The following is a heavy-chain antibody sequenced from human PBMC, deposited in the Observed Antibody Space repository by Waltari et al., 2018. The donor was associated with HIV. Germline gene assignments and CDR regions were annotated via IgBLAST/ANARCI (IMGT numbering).Heavy chain of an antibody. D-gene: IGHD3-22*01. CDR1: GFTFSSYG. Sequence: QVQLVESGGGVVQPGRSLRLSCAASGFTFSSYGMHWVRQAPGKGLEWLAVVWYDGKNKYYADSVKGRFTVSRDNSKNTLFLQMNSLRVDDTAVYYCARTPYDTSGYCSDYWGQGTLVTVSS. V-gene: IGHV3-33*01. CDR2: VWYDGKNK. CDR3: ARTPYDTSGYCSDY. J-gene: IGHJ4*02.